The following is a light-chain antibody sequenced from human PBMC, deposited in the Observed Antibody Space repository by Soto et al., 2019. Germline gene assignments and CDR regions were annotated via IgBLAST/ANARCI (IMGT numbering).Light chain of an antibody. Sequence: ELVLTQSQGTLYLSPGERATLSCRASQTVSTNYLAWYQQKPGQAPRLLIYGASSRATGIPDRFSGSGSGTDFILTISRLEPEDFAVYYCQQYGSSPRNFGQGTKLEIK. J-gene: IGKJ2*01. CDR3: QQYGSSPRN. CDR2: GAS. CDR1: QTVSTNY. V-gene: IGKV3-20*01.